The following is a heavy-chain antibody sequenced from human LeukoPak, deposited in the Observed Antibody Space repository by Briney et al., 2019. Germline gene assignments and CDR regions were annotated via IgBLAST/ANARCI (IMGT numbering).Heavy chain of an antibody. CDR2: IYTSGST. Sequence: KTSETLSLTCTVSGGSISSGSYYWSWIRQPAGKGLEWIGRIYTSGSTNYNPSLKSRVTISVDTSKNQFSLKLSSVTAADTAVYYCAGNVEMATICWGQGTLVTVSS. CDR1: GGSISSGSYY. CDR3: AGNVEMATIC. D-gene: IGHD5-24*01. V-gene: IGHV4-61*02. J-gene: IGHJ4*02.